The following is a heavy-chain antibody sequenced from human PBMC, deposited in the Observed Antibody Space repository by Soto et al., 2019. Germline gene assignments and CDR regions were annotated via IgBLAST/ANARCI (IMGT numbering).Heavy chain of an antibody. V-gene: IGHV1-69*08. J-gene: IGHJ6*02. CDR1: GGTFSSYT. D-gene: IGHD2-15*01. Sequence: QVQLVQSGAELKKPGSSVKVSCKASGGTFSSYTISWVRQAPGQGLEWMGRIIPSLGIANYAQKFQGRVTITADKSTSTAYMELSSLRSVDTAVYYSARDAGGYYYYGMDVWGQGTTVTVS. CDR2: IIPSLGIA. CDR3: ARDAGGYYYYGMDV.